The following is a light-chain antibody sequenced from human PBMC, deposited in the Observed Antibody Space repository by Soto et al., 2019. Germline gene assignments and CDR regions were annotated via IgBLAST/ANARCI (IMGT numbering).Light chain of an antibody. CDR3: QSADSSGTYPHVV. Sequence: SYELTQPPSVSVSPGQTARITCSGETLSKQPAYWYQQKPGQAPVVVIHRGNERPSGIPERFSGSSSGTTVTLTISGVQAEDEADYYCQSADSSGTYPHVVFGGGTKLTVL. J-gene: IGLJ2*01. CDR2: RGN. CDR1: TLSKQP. V-gene: IGLV3-25*03.